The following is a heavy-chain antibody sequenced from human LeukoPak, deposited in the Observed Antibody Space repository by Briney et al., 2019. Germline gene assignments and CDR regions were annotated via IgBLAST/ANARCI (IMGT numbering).Heavy chain of an antibody. CDR1: GGSISSYY. CDR3: ARGTGIAAAGTPFDP. J-gene: IGHJ5*02. CDR2: IYYSGST. V-gene: IGHV4-59*01. D-gene: IGHD6-13*01. Sequence: PSETLSLTCTVSGGSISSYYWSWIRQPPGKGLEWIGYIYYSGSTNYNPSLKGRVTISVDTSKNQFSLKLSSVTAADTAVYYCARGTGIAAAGTPFDPWGQGTLVTVSS.